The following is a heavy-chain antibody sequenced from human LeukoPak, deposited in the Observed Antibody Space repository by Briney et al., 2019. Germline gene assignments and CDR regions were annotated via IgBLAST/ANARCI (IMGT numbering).Heavy chain of an antibody. J-gene: IGHJ4*02. D-gene: IGHD6-13*01. Sequence: SVKVSCKASGFTFTSSAVQWVRQARGQRLEWIGWIVVGSGNTNYAQKFQERVTITRDMSTSTAYMELSSLRSEDTAVYYCVRDNPRQQGFAYWGQGTLVTVSS. CDR3: VRDNPRQQGFAY. V-gene: IGHV1-58*01. CDR2: IVVGSGNT. CDR1: GFTFTSSA.